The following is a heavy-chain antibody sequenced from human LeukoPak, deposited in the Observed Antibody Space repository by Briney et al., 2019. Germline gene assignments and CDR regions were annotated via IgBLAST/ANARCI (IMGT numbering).Heavy chain of an antibody. J-gene: IGHJ6*02. CDR2: ISAYNGNT. V-gene: IGHV1-18*01. CDR1: SYTFTRYA. Sequence: ASVKVSCKASSYTFTRYAITWVRQAPGQGLEWMGWISAYNGNTNYAQKLQGRVTMTTDTSTSTAYMELRSLSSDDTAVYYCARDETYYYDSSGYYYGYYGMDVWGQGTTVTVSS. CDR3: ARDETYYYDSSGYYYGYYGMDV. D-gene: IGHD3-22*01.